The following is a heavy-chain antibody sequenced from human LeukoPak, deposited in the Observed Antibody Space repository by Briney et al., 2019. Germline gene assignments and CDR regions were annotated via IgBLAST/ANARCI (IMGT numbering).Heavy chain of an antibody. CDR3: ARARDAIRGCSSTSCYYYYYMDV. D-gene: IGHD2-2*01. Sequence: SVKVSCKSSGGTFSSYAVSWVRQAPGQGLEWMGGIIPIFGTANYAQKFQGRVTITADESTSTAYMELSSLRSEDTAVYYCARARDAIRGCSSTSCYYYYYMDVWGKGTTVTVSS. CDR2: IIPIFGTA. CDR1: GGTFSSYA. V-gene: IGHV1-69*13. J-gene: IGHJ6*03.